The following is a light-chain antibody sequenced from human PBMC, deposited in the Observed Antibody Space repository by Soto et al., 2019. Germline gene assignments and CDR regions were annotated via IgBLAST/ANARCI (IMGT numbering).Light chain of an antibody. CDR3: QSFDGGLXGYV. Sequence: QSLLRQPPSVSGAPVQRVTISCTGNSANIGGVLDLNWYQQLPGEAPKLLIYGHTNRPSGFPERFSGSNSGTSASLAITGLQVEDEVDYYCQSFDGGLXGYVVGTGNKVXV. CDR1: SANIGGVLD. J-gene: IGLJ1*01. CDR2: GHT. V-gene: IGLV1-40*01.